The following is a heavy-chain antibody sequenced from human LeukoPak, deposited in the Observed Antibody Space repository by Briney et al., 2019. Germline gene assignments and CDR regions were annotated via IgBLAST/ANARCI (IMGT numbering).Heavy chain of an antibody. CDR2: VYYSGST. D-gene: IGHD2-21*02. CDR1: GDSLSSGLYY. CDR3: ARLSQVTTWAEFEY. J-gene: IGHJ4*02. Sequence: SGTLSLTCTVSGDSLSSGLYYWGWIRQPPGKGLTWIGTVYYSGSTLFSASFENRVAMPVDRSKNQFSLKLNSVTAADTATYYCARLSQVTTWAEFEYWGQGILVTVAS. V-gene: IGHV4-39*01.